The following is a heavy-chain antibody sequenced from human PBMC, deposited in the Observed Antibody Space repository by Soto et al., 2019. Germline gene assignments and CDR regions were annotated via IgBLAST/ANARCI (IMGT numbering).Heavy chain of an antibody. V-gene: IGHV1-24*01. CDR2: FDPEDGET. CDR3: ASLPQCGTKIPYYYFGMDV. D-gene: IGHD2-2*02. Sequence: ASVKVSCKVSGYTLNELSMHWVRQAPGKGLEWMGGFDPEDGETIYAQKFQGRVTMTEDTSTDTAYMELSSLRSEDTAVYSCASLPQCGTKIPYYYFGMDVWGQGTTVTVSS. CDR1: GYTLNELS. J-gene: IGHJ6*02.